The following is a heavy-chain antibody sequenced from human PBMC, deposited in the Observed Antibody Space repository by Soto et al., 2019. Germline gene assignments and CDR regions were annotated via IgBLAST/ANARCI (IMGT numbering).Heavy chain of an antibody. J-gene: IGHJ5*02. Sequence: KPSETLSLTCTVSGGSVSSGSYYWSWIRQPPGKGLEWIGYIYYSGSTNYNPSLKSRATISVDTSRNQFSLKLSSVTAADTAVYYCARASDYDSSGYYYRFDPWGQGTLVTVSS. D-gene: IGHD3-22*01. CDR2: IYYSGST. V-gene: IGHV4-61*01. CDR3: ARASDYDSSGYYYRFDP. CDR1: GGSVSSGSYY.